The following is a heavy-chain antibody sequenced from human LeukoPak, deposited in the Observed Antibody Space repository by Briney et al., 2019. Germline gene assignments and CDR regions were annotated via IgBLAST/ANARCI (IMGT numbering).Heavy chain of an antibody. V-gene: IGHV3-23*01. CDR2: INGSGNRT. Sequence: GGSLRLSCAASGFTFSRNAMGWVRQAAGKGLEWVSAINGSGNRTYYADSVKGRFTISRDNSKNTLYLQMNSLRAEDTAIYYCAKDYERGQQLVPDYWGQGTLVTVSS. CDR1: GFTFSRNA. J-gene: IGHJ4*02. CDR3: AKDYERGQQLVPDY. D-gene: IGHD6-13*01.